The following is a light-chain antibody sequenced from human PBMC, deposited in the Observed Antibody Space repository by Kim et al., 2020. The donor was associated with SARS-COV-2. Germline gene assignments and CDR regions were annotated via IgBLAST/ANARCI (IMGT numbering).Light chain of an antibody. CDR1: QGTSNH. CDR3: QKYKSAPWT. V-gene: IGKV1-27*01. CDR2: AAS. J-gene: IGKJ1*01. Sequence: ASVGDRVTITCRASQGTSNHLAWYQQKPGKVPKLLIYAASTLQSGVPSRFSGSASGTDFTLTISSLQPEDVATYYCQKYKSAPWTFGQGTKVDIK.